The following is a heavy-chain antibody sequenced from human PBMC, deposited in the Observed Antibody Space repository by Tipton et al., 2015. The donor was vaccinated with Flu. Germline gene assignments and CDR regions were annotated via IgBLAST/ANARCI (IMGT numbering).Heavy chain of an antibody. CDR2: IKPDGSET. Sequence: SLRLSCAASGFTFSDYWMAWVRQAPGKGLEWVAVIKPDGSETHYLGSVKGRFTLSRDNAKNSVSLQMSSLRVEDTAVYYCVRAIAASGSFWGQGTLVTVSS. CDR3: VRAIAASGSF. V-gene: IGHV3-7*04. CDR1: GFTFSDYW. D-gene: IGHD3-10*01. J-gene: IGHJ4*02.